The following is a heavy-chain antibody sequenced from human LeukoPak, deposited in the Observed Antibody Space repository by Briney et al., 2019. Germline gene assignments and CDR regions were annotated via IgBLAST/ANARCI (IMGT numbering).Heavy chain of an antibody. J-gene: IGHJ6*03. Sequence: GESLKISCKGSGYSFTSNWIGWVRQMPGKGLEWMGIIYPGDSYTRYSPPFQGQVTISADKSISTAYLQWSSLKASDTAMYYCARVSSSTPPYYYYMDVWGKGTTVTVSS. CDR2: IYPGDSYT. CDR1: GYSFTSNW. D-gene: IGHD6-13*01. CDR3: ARVSSSTPPYYYYMDV. V-gene: IGHV5-51*01.